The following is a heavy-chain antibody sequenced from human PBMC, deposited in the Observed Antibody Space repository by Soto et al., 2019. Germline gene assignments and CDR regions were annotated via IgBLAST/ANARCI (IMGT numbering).Heavy chain of an antibody. CDR1: GGTFGSYA. CDR2: IIPIFGTA. CDR3: ARDPGLELHFRNWFDP. J-gene: IGHJ5*02. Sequence: SVKVSCKASGGTFGSYAISWVRQAPGQGLEWMGGIIPIFGTANYAQKFQGRVTITADKSTSTAYMELSSLRSEDTAVYYCARDPGLELHFRNWFDPWGQGTLVTVSS. D-gene: IGHD1-7*01. V-gene: IGHV1-69*06.